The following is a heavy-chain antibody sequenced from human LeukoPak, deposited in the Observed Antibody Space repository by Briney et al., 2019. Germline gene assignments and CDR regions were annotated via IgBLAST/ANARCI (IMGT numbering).Heavy chain of an antibody. Sequence: GASVKVSCKASGGSFSNSVITWVRQAPGQGLEWMGGIIPIFGTANYAQKFQGRVTITTDESTSTAYMELSSLRSEDTAVYYCARAAHCTNGVCFYFDYWGQGTLVTVSS. D-gene: IGHD2-8*01. CDR2: IIPIFGTA. CDR1: GGSFSNSV. V-gene: IGHV1-69*05. CDR3: ARAAHCTNGVCFYFDY. J-gene: IGHJ4*02.